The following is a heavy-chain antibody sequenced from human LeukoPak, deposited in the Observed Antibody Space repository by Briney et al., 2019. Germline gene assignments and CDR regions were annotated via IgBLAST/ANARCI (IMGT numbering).Heavy chain of an antibody. CDR1: GGSISSGSYY. CDR3: ARGVASGRELLRGEAFDI. CDR2: IYTSGST. J-gene: IGHJ3*02. D-gene: IGHD1-26*01. Sequence: PSETLSLTCTVSGGSISSGSYYWSWIRQPAGKGLEWIGRIYTSGSTNYNPSLKSRVTISVDTSKNQFSLKLSSVTAADTAVYYCARGVASGRELLRGEAFDIWGQGTMVIVSS. V-gene: IGHV4-61*02.